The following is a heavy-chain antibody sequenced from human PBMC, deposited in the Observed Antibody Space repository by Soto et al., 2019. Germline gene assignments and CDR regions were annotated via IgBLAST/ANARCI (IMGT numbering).Heavy chain of an antibody. Sequence: SVKVSCKPSGTTFDSFTFSWVRQAPGQGLGWMGGFVPMFGSASIAQRFQGRVRITADASTGTGFMELSDLRSEDSAIYYCAREDDTTGHYSWFDPWGQVTLGTVSS. CDR1: GTTFDSFT. CDR3: AREDDTTGHYSWFDP. D-gene: IGHD3-9*01. CDR2: FVPMFGSA. J-gene: IGHJ5*02. V-gene: IGHV1-69*13.